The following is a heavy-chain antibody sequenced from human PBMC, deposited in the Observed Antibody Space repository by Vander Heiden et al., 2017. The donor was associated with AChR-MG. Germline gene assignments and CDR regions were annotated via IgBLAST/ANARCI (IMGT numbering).Heavy chain of an antibody. CDR2: IYPGDPDA. Sequence: EVQLVQSGAEVTKPGESLKISCKGSGYSFTSYWIGWVRQRPGKGLEWMGIIYPGDPDARYSPSFQGQVTISADKSITTAYLQWGSLKASDTAMYYCARHLVAPDYWGQGTLVTVSS. V-gene: IGHV5-51*01. CDR3: ARHLVAPDY. D-gene: IGHD2-2*01. CDR1: GYSFTSYW. J-gene: IGHJ4*02.